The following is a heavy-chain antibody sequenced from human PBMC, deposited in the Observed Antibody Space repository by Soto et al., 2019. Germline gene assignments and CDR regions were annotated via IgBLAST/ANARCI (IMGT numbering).Heavy chain of an antibody. CDR2: NYYSGIT. CDR1: GGSISSGGYY. CDR3: ARGSSIAGLYYGMDV. V-gene: IGHV4-31*03. D-gene: IGHD6-6*01. J-gene: IGHJ6*02. Sequence: QVQLQESGPGLVKPSQTLSLTCTVSGGSISSGGYYWTWIRQHPGKGLEWIGYNYYSGITYYNPSLQSRVTISLDTSKNQFSLKVSSVTAADTAVYYCARGSSIAGLYYGMDVWGQGTTVTVSS.